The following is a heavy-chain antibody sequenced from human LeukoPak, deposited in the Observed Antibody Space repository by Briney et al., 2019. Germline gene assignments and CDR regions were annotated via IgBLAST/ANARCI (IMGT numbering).Heavy chain of an antibody. J-gene: IGHJ6*04. D-gene: IGHD2-2*01. Sequence: GASVKVSCKASGYTFTGYYMHWVRQAPGQGLEWMGWINPNSGGTNYAQKFQGWVTMTRDTSISTAYMELSRLRSDDTAAYYCARSPLVVVVPAAMDTGYSMDVWGKGTTVTVSS. CDR3: ARSPLVVVVPAAMDTGYSMDV. CDR2: INPNSGGT. V-gene: IGHV1-2*04. CDR1: GYTFTGYY.